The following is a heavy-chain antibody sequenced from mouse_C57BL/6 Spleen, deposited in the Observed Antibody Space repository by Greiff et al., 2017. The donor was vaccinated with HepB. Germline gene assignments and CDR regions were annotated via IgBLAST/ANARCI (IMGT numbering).Heavy chain of an antibody. CDR3: AREPPLTGKGLDY. V-gene: IGHV1-80*01. CDR1: GYAFSSYW. CDR2: IYPGDGDT. J-gene: IGHJ2*01. D-gene: IGHD4-1*01. Sequence: QVQLQQSGAELVKPGASVKISCKASGYAFSSYWMNWVKQRPGKGLEWIGQIYPGDGDTNYNGKFKGKATLTADKSSSTAYMQLSSLTSEDSAVYFCAREPPLTGKGLDYWGQGTTLTVSS.